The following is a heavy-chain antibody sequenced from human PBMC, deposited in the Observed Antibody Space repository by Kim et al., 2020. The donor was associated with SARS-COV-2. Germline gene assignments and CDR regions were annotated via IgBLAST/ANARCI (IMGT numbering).Heavy chain of an antibody. D-gene: IGHD5-18*01. CDR3: ARWDTTKTTLLDS. CDR2: TSPSNGNT. Sequence: ASVKVSCKASGYTFTNYGISWVRLAAGQGLEWFGWTSPSNGNTKYAQKVRDRVTLTTDTSTKTVYLDLRGLTSDDTGVYYCARWDTTKTTLLDSWGQGTQLTVSS. J-gene: IGHJ4*02. CDR1: GYTFTNYG. V-gene: IGHV1-18*01.